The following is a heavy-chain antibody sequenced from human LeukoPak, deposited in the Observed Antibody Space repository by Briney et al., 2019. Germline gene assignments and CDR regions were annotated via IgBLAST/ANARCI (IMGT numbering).Heavy chain of an antibody. D-gene: IGHD2-8*01. CDR1: GFSFSSSQ. J-gene: IGHJ5*02. CDR3: ARDTVNGPFVISLDL. Sequence: GGSLRLSCAASGFSFSSSQMNWVRQAPGKGPEWVSHINSGGNTKYYADSVRGRFTMSRDNARSILYLQMNSLRDEDTGLYYCARDTVNGPFVISLDLWGQGALVTVS. V-gene: IGHV3-48*03. CDR2: INSGGNTK.